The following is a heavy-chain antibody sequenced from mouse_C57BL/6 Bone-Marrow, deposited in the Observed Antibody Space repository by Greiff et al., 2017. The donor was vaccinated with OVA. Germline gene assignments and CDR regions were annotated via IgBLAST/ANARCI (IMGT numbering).Heavy chain of an antibody. CDR2: IYPGDGDT. D-gene: IGHD4-1*01. J-gene: IGHJ2*01. CDR3: ARSNWDYFDY. CDR1: GYAFRSSW. Sequence: QVQLQQSGPELVKPGASVKISCKASGYAFRSSWMNWVKQRPGKGLEWIGRIYPGDGDTNYNGKFKGKATLTADKSSSTAYMQLSSLTSEDSAVYFCARSNWDYFDYWGQGTTLTVSS. V-gene: IGHV1-82*01.